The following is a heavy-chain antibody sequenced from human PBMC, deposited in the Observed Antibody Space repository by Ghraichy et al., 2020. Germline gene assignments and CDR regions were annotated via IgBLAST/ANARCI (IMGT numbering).Heavy chain of an antibody. CDR3: ARDQAGWIVATISTCFDY. CDR1: GYTFTSYG. D-gene: IGHD5-12*01. CDR2: ISAYNGNT. Sequence: ASVKVSCKASGYTFTSYGISWVRQAPGQGLEWMGWISAYNGNTNYAQKLQGRVTMTTDTSTSTAYMELRSLRSDDTAVYYCARDQAGWIVATISTCFDYWGQGTLVTVSS. V-gene: IGHV1-18*01. J-gene: IGHJ4*02.